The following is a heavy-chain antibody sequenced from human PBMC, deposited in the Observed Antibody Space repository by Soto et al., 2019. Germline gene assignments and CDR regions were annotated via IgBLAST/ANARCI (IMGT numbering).Heavy chain of an antibody. J-gene: IGHJ6*02. V-gene: IGHV1-18*01. CDR3: ARDSWGYSTRDYYYYYGMDV. CDR1: GFTFIIYG. D-gene: IGHD3-22*01. CDR2: VSAKNLNT. Sequence: ASVTVSCQASGFTFIIYGFTWVRQAPGQGLEWMGWVSAKNLNTHYAQKFQGRVTMTTDTSTSTAYMELSSLRPDDTAVYYCARDSWGYSTRDYYYYYGMDVWGQGTTVTVSS.